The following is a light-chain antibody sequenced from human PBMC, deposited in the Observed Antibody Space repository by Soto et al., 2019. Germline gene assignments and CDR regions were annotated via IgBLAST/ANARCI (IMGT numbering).Light chain of an antibody. V-gene: IGKV1-5*01. CDR1: QSVSGW. CDR3: QQYHTDWT. CDR2: AAS. J-gene: IGKJ1*01. Sequence: DIQMTQSPSTLSASVGDTVTVTCRASQSVSGWLAWYQQKPGKAPKLLIFAASTLVRGVPSRFSGRGSGTEFTLTISSLQADDYATFYCQQYHTDWTFGQGTKVEIK.